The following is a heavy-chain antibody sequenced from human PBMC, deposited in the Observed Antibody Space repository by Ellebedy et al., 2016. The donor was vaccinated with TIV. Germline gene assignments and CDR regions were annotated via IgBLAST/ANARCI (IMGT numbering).Heavy chain of an antibody. J-gene: IGHJ4*02. CDR2: INHSGRT. CDR1: SGSFNGYY. V-gene: IGHV4-34*01. CDR3: ARCPGDTAMVTCYFDY. D-gene: IGHD5-18*01. Sequence: MPSETLSLTRAVYSGSFNGYYCSWIRQPPGNGLAWIGKINHSGRTNYNPSLKSRVTVSVDTSKNQFSLKLSSVTAADTAVYYCARCPGDTAMVTCYFDYWGQGTLVTVSS.